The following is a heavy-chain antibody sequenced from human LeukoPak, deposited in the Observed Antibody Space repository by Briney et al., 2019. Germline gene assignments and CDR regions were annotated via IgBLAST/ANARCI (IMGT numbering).Heavy chain of an antibody. CDR1: GGSISSGDYY. CDR3: ARDVYDSSGGAFDI. V-gene: IGHV4-30-4*08. D-gene: IGHD3-22*01. J-gene: IGHJ3*02. CDR2: IYYSGST. Sequence: SQTLSLTCTVSGGSISSGDYYWSWIRQPPGKGLESIGYIYYSGSTYYNPSLKSRVTISVDTSKNQFSLKLSSVTAADTAVYYCARDVYDSSGGAFDIWGQGTMVTVSS.